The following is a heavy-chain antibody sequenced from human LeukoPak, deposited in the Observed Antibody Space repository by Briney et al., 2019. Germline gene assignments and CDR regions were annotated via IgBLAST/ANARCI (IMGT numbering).Heavy chain of an antibody. V-gene: IGHV3-74*01. CDR2: INTDGSST. CDR3: ARGDTRFLEWLSPDY. Sequence: GGSLRLSCAASGFTFSSYWMHWVRQAPGKGLVWVSRINTDGSSTSYADSVKGRFTISRDNAKNTLYLQMNSLRAEDTAVYYCARGDTRFLEWLSPDYWGQGTLVTVSS. J-gene: IGHJ4*02. CDR1: GFTFSSYW. D-gene: IGHD3-3*01.